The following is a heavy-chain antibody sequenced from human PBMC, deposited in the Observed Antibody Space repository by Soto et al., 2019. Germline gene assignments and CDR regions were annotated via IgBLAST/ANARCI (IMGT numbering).Heavy chain of an antibody. D-gene: IGHD6-19*01. CDR1: GASISGYH. CDR2: IYYSGST. J-gene: IGHJ4*02. CDR3: ARQVGGWAPWYFDY. V-gene: IGHV4-59*08. Sequence: PSETLSLTCTVSGASISGYHWGWIRQPPGKGFEWFGYIYYSGSTIYNPSLKSRVTISVDTSKNQFSLKLSSVTAADTAVYYCARQVGGWAPWYFDYWGQGTLVTVSS.